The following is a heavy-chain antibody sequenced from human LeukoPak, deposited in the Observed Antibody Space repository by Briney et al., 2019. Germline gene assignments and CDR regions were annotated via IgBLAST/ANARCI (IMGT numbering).Heavy chain of an antibody. V-gene: IGHV1-2*02. Sequence: GASVKVSCKASGYTFTGYYMHWVRQAPGQGLEWMGWINPNSGGTNYAQKFQGRVTMTRDTSISTAYMELSRLRSDDTAVYYCASSFCSGGSCYFYDFDIWGQGTMVTVSS. CDR2: INPNSGGT. CDR3: ASSFCSGGSCYFYDFDI. J-gene: IGHJ3*02. D-gene: IGHD2-15*01. CDR1: GYTFTGYY.